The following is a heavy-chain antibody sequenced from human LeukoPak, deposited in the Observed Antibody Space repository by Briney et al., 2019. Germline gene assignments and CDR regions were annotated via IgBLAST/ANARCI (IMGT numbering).Heavy chain of an antibody. J-gene: IGHJ4*02. V-gene: IGHV3-9*01. CDR2: ISWNSGSI. Sequence: GRSLRLSCAASGFTFDDYAMHWVRQAPGKGLEWVSGISWNSGSIGYADSVKGRFTISRDNAKNTLYLQMNSLRVEDTAVYYCAIYPGYIATSYDYWGQGTLVNVSS. CDR1: GFTFDDYA. D-gene: IGHD6-13*01. CDR3: AIYPGYIATSYDY.